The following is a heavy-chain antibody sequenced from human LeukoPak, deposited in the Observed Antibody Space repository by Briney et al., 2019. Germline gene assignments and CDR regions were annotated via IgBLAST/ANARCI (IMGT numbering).Heavy chain of an antibody. D-gene: IGHD1-26*01. J-gene: IGHJ3*02. Sequence: ASVKGSCKASGYTFTGYYMHWVRQAPGHGLEWMGWINPHSGGTNYAHKFQGRDTMTTDTSTSTAYMELSRLRSDDTAVYYCARDMGGSYSFILAFDIWGQGTMVTVSS. V-gene: IGHV1-2*02. CDR2: INPHSGGT. CDR3: ARDMGGSYSFILAFDI. CDR1: GYTFTGYY.